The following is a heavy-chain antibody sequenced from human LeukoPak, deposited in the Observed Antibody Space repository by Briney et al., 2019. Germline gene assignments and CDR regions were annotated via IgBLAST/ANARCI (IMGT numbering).Heavy chain of an antibody. CDR2: INAYGGAT. J-gene: IGHJ4*02. D-gene: IGHD2-15*01. CDR3: AKVALGYCSGGSCYYLDY. CDR1: GFTFSGYA. V-gene: IGHV3-23*01. Sequence: GGSLRLSCAPSGFTFSGYAMSWVRQAPGTGLEWAPAINAYGGATYYADSVKGRFTISRDNSKNTLYLQMNSLRAEDTAVYYCAKVALGYCSGGSCYYLDYWGQGTLVTVSS.